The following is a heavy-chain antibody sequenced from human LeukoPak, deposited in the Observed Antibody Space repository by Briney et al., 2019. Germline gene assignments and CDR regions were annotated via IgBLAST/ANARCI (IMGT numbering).Heavy chain of an antibody. CDR3: ARDATSEWELLN. J-gene: IGHJ4*02. Sequence: GASVKVSCKASRYTFTAYYIHWVRQAPGQGLEWMGRINPNSGGTNYAQKFQGRVTMTRDTSISTAYMELSRLTSDDTAVYYCARDATSEWELLNWGQGTLVTVSS. D-gene: IGHD1-26*01. CDR2: INPNSGGT. V-gene: IGHV1-2*06. CDR1: RYTFTAYY.